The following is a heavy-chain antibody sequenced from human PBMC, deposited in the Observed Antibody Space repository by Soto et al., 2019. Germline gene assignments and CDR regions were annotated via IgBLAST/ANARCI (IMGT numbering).Heavy chain of an antibody. J-gene: IGHJ4*02. D-gene: IGHD4-17*01. Sequence: EVQLVESGGDLVQPGRSLRLSCAASGFTFDDYAMHWVRQAPGKGLEWVSGISWNSGSIGYADSVKGRFTISRDNAKNSLYLQMNSLRAEDTALYYCAKSYDYGDYTSPPEYWGQGTLVTVSS. CDR2: ISWNSGSI. V-gene: IGHV3-9*01. CDR1: GFTFDDYA. CDR3: AKSYDYGDYTSPPEY.